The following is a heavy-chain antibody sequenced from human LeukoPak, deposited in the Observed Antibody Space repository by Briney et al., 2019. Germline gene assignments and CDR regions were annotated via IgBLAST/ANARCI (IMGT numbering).Heavy chain of an antibody. V-gene: IGHV1-18*01. J-gene: IGHJ4*02. CDR1: GYTFTSYG. D-gene: IGHD3-3*01. CDR2: ISAYNGNT. CDR3: ARDPKEGPYYDFWSGNYWDY. Sequence: ASVKVSCKASGYTFTSYGISWVRQAPGQGLEWMGWISAYNGNTNYAQKLQGRVTMTTDTSTSTAYMELRSLRSDDTAVYYCARDPKEGPYYDFWSGNYWDYWGQGTLATVSS.